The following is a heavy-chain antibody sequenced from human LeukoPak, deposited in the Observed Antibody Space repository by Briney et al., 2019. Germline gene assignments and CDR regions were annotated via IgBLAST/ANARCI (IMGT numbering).Heavy chain of an antibody. D-gene: IGHD2-2*01. CDR3: ARALSLTSSFDY. Sequence: PSETLSLTCTVSGGSISSGGYYWRWIRQHPGKGLEWIGYIYYSGSTYYNPSLKSRVTISVDTSKNQFSLKLSSVTAADTAVYYCARALSLTSSFDYWGQGTLVTVSS. J-gene: IGHJ4*02. V-gene: IGHV4-31*03. CDR2: IYYSGST. CDR1: GGSISSGGYY.